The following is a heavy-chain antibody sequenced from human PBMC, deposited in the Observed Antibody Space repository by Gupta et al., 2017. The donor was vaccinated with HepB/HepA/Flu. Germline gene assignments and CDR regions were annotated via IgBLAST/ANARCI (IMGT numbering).Heavy chain of an antibody. Sequence: QVRLVESGGGVVQPGRSLRLSCAASGFTFSNYGMHWVRQAPGKGLEWVAVVSDDGRSVIYYADFVKGRFTISRDNSKKTLYLQMNSLRPEDTAVYYCANTISGDPVPHDWGQGTLVTVSS. CDR1: GFTFSNYG. D-gene: IGHD2-21*01. V-gene: IGHV3-30*18. CDR3: ANTISGDPVPHD. J-gene: IGHJ4*02. CDR2: VSDDGRSVI.